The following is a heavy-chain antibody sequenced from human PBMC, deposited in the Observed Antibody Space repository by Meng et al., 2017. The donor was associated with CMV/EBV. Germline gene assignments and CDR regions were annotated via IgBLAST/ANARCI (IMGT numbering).Heavy chain of an antibody. CDR1: GGSFSSYA. CDR2: IIPIFGTA. D-gene: IGHD5-24*01. Sequence: QVQRGQSGAEVKKAGSSVKVSCQDSGGSFSSYAISWVRQSPGQGLEWMGGIIPIFGTANYAQKFQGRVTITADESTSTAYMELSSLRSEDTAVYYCARMPRDGYNYIDYWGQGTLVTVSS. CDR3: ARMPRDGYNYIDY. J-gene: IGHJ4*02. V-gene: IGHV1-69*01.